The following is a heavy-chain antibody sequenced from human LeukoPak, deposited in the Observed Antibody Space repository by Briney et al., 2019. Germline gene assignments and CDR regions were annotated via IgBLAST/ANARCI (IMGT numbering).Heavy chain of an antibody. Sequence: GGSLRLSCAASGSTFSNIWMSWVRQPPGKGLEWGANIRVDGSEAYYVDFVKGRFTISRDNDKNSLHLQMNSRRVEDTAVYYCARVLYFRENSYAGPFDQWGEGALVTVSS. V-gene: IGHV3-7*01. CDR2: IRVDGSEA. CDR1: GSTFSNIW. J-gene: IGHJ4*02. D-gene: IGHD5-18*01. CDR3: ARVLYFRENSYAGPFDQ.